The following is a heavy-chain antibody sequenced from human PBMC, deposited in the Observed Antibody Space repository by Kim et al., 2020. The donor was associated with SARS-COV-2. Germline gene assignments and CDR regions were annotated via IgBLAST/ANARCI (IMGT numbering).Heavy chain of an antibody. D-gene: IGHD3-10*01. CDR1: GGSISSGGYY. Sequence: SQTLSLTCTVSGGSISSGGYYWSWIRQHPGKDLEWIGYIYYSGSTYYNPSLKSRVTISVDTSKNQFSLKLSSVTAADTAVYYCARLWFRELHIDYWGQGTLVPVSS. V-gene: IGHV4-31*03. CDR2: IYYSGST. J-gene: IGHJ4*02. CDR3: ARLWFRELHIDY.